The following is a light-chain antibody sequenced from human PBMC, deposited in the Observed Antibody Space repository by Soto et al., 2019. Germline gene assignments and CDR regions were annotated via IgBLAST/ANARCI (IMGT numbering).Light chain of an antibody. J-gene: IGLJ1*01. Sequence: QSVLTQPPSASGTPGQWVTISCSGSTSNIGSNYVYWYQQLPGTAPKLLIYRNNQRPSGVPARFSGSNSGTSASLAISGLRSDDEDDDVCATWDDRRNGFYVFGTGTKLTVL. CDR1: TSNIGSNY. CDR2: RNN. V-gene: IGLV1-47*01. CDR3: ATWDDRRNGFYV.